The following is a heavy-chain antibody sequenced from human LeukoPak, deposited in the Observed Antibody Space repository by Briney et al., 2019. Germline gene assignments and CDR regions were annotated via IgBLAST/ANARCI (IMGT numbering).Heavy chain of an antibody. Sequence: ASVKVSCKVSGYTLTELSMHWVRQAPGKGLEWMGGFYPEDGETIYAQKFQGRVTMTEDTSTDTAYMELSSLRSEDTAVYYCATSTSFMITFGGFHWGQGTLVTVSS. V-gene: IGHV1-24*01. CDR3: ATSTSFMITFGGFH. CDR2: FYPEDGET. D-gene: IGHD3-16*01. CDR1: GYTLTELS. J-gene: IGHJ4*02.